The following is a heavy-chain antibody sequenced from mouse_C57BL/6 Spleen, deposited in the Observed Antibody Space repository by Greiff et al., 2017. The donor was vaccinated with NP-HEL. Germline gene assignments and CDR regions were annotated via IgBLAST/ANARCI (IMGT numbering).Heavy chain of an antibody. CDR1: GYTFTDYY. D-gene: IGHD1-1*01. CDR2: INPNNGGT. J-gene: IGHJ2*01. V-gene: IGHV1-26*01. Sequence: EVQLQQSGPELVKPGASVKISCKASGYTFTDYYMNWVKQSHGKSLEWIGDINPNNGGTSYNQKFKGKATLTVDKSSSTAYMELRSLTSEDSAVYDCARTQIYYGSSYDYWGQGTTLTVSS. CDR3: ARTQIYYGSSYDY.